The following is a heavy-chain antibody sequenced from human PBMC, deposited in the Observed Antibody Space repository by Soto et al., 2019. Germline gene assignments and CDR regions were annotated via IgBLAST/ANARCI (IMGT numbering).Heavy chain of an antibody. CDR1: GYSFTSYW. CDR3: ARLGEGLRWYQIPRGHY. J-gene: IGHJ4*02. V-gene: IGHV5-51*01. CDR2: IYPGDSDT. D-gene: IGHD4-17*01. Sequence: EVQLVQSGAEVKKPGESLKISCKGSGYSFTSYWIGWVRQMPGKGLEWMGIIYPGDSDTRYSPSFQGQVTISADKSISNXYLQWSSLKASDTAMYYCARLGEGLRWYQIPRGHYWGQGTLVTVSS.